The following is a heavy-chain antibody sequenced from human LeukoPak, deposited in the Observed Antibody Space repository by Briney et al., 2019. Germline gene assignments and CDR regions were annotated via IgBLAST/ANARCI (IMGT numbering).Heavy chain of an antibody. D-gene: IGHD3-10*01. J-gene: IGHJ4*02. CDR2: IYPGDSDT. V-gene: IGHV5-51*01. Sequence: GESLKISCKSSGYTFTNYWIGWVRQMPGKGLEWMGIIYPGDSDTRYSPSFQGQVTISADKSITTAYLQWSNLTASDTAMYYCARPGSSGTLPFDYWGQGTLVTVSS. CDR1: GYTFTNYW. CDR3: ARPGSSGTLPFDY.